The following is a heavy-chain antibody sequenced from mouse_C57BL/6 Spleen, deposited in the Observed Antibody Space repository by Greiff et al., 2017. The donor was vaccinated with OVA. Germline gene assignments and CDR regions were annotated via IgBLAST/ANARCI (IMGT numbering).Heavy chain of an antibody. D-gene: IGHD1-2*01. CDR1: GFNINNTY. CDR3: AAYSPRHRLHYYIDY. CDR2: IDPANGNT. Sequence: VQLQQSVAELVRPGASVKLSCTASGFNINNTYMHWVKQRPEQGLEWIGRIDPANGNTKYAPKFQGKATITADTTSNTAYLPLISLASEDTAVSSGAAYSPRHRLHYYIDYWGQGTTLTVSS. V-gene: IGHV14-3*01. J-gene: IGHJ2*01.